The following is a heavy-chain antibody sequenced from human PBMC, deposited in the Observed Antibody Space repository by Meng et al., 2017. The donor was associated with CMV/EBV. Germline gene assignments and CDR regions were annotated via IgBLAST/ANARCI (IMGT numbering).Heavy chain of an antibody. CDR1: GFTFSSYA. V-gene: IGHV3-23*01. CDR2: ISGSGGST. CDR3: AKTGTGSIAADAFDI. Sequence: GESLKISCAASGFTFSSYAMSWVRQAPGKGLEWVSAISGSGGSTYYADSVKGRFTISRDNSKNTLYLQMYSLRAEDTAVYYCAKTGTGSIAADAFDIWGQGTMVTVSS. D-gene: IGHD6-25*01. J-gene: IGHJ3*02.